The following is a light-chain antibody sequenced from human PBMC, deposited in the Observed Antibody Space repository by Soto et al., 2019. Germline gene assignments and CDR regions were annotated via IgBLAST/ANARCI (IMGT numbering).Light chain of an antibody. J-gene: IGKJ4*01. CDR2: GAS. Sequence: EIVLTQSPGTLSLSPGERATLSCRASQSVSSSYLAWYQQKPGQAPRPLIYGASSRATGIPDRFSGSGSGTDFTLTISRLEPEDFAVYYCQQYGSSPRGTFGGGTKVEIK. CDR3: QQYGSSPRGT. V-gene: IGKV3-20*01. CDR1: QSVSSSY.